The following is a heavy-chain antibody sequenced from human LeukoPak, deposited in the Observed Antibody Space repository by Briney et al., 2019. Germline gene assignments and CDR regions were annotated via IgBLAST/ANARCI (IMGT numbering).Heavy chain of an antibody. Sequence: SQTLSLTCTVSGGSISSGGYYWSWIRQHPGKGLGWIGYIYYSGSTYYNPSLKSRVTTSVDTSKNQFSLKLSSVTAADTAVYYCARTLLGDGAFDIWGQGTMVTVSS. V-gene: IGHV4-31*03. D-gene: IGHD3-10*01. J-gene: IGHJ3*02. CDR1: GGSISSGGYY. CDR2: IYYSGST. CDR3: ARTLLGDGAFDI.